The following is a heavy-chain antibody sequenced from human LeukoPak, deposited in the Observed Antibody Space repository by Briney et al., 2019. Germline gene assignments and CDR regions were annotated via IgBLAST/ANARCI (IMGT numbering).Heavy chain of an antibody. Sequence: GGSLRLSYAASGFTFSSYWMNWARQAPGKGLEWVASINHNGNVNYIVVSVTGRFTTLKENAKNSVYLEMSNLGGEDTAVDFCARGGGLDVWGQGATVTVSS. CDR3: ARGGGLDV. CDR1: GFTFSSYW. J-gene: IGHJ6*02. V-gene: IGHV3-7*03. CDR2: INHNGNVN. D-gene: IGHD3-16*01.